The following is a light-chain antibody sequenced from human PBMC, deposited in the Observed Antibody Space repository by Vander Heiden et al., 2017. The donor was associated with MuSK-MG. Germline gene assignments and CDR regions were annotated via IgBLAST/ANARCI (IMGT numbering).Light chain of an antibody. Sequence: TVMMQSPATLSVSPGERATLSCRASQSVSSNLAWYQQKPGQAPRLLIYGASTRATGIPARFSGSGSGTEFTLTISSLQSEDFAVYYCQQYTNWPLTFGGGTKVEIK. J-gene: IGKJ4*01. CDR1: QSVSSN. CDR2: GAS. CDR3: QQYTNWPLT. V-gene: IGKV3D-15*01.